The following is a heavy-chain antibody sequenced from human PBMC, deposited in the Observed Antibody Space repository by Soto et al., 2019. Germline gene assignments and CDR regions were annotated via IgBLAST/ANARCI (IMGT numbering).Heavy chain of an antibody. CDR1: GDSMSSSNW. CDR2: AHHSGRT. J-gene: IGHJ4*02. Sequence: QVQLLESGPGLLKPSGTLSLTCTVSGDSMSSSNWWNWVRQPPGKGLEWIGEAHHSGRTNYNPSPKSRVTISVVRSQNPSSLQLPSVAAADTAVYYCASSEATALDYWGQGTLVTVSS. CDR3: ASSEATALDY. V-gene: IGHV4-4*02.